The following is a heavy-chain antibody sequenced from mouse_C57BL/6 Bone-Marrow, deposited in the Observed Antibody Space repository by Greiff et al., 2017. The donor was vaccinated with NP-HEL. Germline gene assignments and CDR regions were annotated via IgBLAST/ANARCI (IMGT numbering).Heavy chain of an antibody. CDR2: IDPETGGT. CDR1: GYTFTDYE. J-gene: IGHJ2*01. Sequence: QVHVKQSGAELVRPGASVTLSCKASGYTFTDYEMHWVKQTPVHGLEWIGAIDPETGGTAYNQKFKGKAILTADKSSSTAYMELRSLTSEDSAVYYCTRKGGSSNYWGQGTTLTVSS. D-gene: IGHD1-1*01. V-gene: IGHV1-15*01. CDR3: TRKGGSSNY.